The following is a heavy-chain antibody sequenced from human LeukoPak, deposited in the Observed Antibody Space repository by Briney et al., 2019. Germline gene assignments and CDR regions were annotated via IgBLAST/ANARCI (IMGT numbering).Heavy chain of an antibody. Sequence: PSETLSLTCTVSGVSLSSYYWSWLRQPPGTGLEWIGYIYFSGITQYNPSLTTRVTISEDTSNNQFSLKMTSVTAADTAVYYCVRATSWETATGYFDYWGQGALVTVSS. V-gene: IGHV4-59*01. CDR1: GVSLSSYY. CDR3: VRATSWETATGYFDY. J-gene: IGHJ4*02. CDR2: IYFSGIT. D-gene: IGHD5-24*01.